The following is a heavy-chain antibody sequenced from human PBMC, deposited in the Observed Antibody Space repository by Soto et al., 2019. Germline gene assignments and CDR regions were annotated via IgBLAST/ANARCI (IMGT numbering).Heavy chain of an antibody. CDR1: GFTFTSYA. V-gene: IGHV3-23*01. CDR2: ISDGGGRYT. D-gene: IGHD1-26*01. Sequence: EVQLLESGGGLVQPGGSLRLSCAASGFTFTSYAMSGVRQAPGKGLEWVSAISDGGGRYTYYADSVKGRFTISRDNSRNTLNLQMNSLRAEDTAVYYCVKGVRWELPLEYWGQGTLVTVSS. J-gene: IGHJ4*02. CDR3: VKGVRWELPLEY.